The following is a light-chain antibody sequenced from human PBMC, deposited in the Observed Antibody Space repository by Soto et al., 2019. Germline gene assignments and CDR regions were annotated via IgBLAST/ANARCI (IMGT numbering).Light chain of an antibody. CDR3: QKYNSALRT. Sequence: DIQMTQSPSSLSASVGDRVTITCLSSQGISNYVAWYQQKPGKVPKLLIYAASTLQSGVPSRFSGSGSGTDFTLTISSLQPEDVATYYGQKYNSALRTFGQGTKVDIK. CDR1: QGISNY. J-gene: IGKJ1*01. CDR2: AAS. V-gene: IGKV1-27*01.